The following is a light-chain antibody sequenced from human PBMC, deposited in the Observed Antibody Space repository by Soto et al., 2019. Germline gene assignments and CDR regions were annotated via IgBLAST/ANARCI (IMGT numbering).Light chain of an antibody. Sequence: QSALTQPASVSGSPGQSITISCTGTSSDVGKYNLVSWYQQHPGKAPKLLISEVTKRPSGVSNHFSGSKSGNTASLTISGLQAEDEADYYCCSYALSSTYVFGTGT. J-gene: IGLJ1*01. CDR1: SSDVGKYNL. V-gene: IGLV2-23*02. CDR2: EVT. CDR3: CSYALSSTYV.